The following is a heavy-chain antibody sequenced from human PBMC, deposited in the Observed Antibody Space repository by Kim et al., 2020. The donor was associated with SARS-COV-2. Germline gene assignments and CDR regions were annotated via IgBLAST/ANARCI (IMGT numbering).Heavy chain of an antibody. J-gene: IGHJ4*02. CDR2: IYYSGST. CDR3: ARLVTTSWFPI. V-gene: IGHV4-39*01. Sequence: SETLSLTCTVSGGSFSSSSYYWGWIRQPPWKGLEWIGSIYYSGSTYYNPSLKSRVTISADTSKSQFSLRLSSVTAADTAVYRCARLVTTSWFPIWGQGTLVTVSS. CDR1: GGSFSSSSYY. D-gene: IGHD2-2*01.